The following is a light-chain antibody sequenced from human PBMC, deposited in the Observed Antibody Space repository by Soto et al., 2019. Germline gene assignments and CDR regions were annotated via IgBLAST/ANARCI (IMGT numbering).Light chain of an antibody. V-gene: IGLV2-14*03. CDR3: VSYTSSTTYV. CDR2: DVA. J-gene: IGLJ1*01. Sequence: QSALAQPASVSDSPGQSITIPCTGTGSDLGGSNFVSWYQQPPGKPPKLIIYDVANRPSGVSNRISGSKSGSTASLIISRLQTEDEADYYCVSYTSSTTYVFGTGTKVTVL. CDR1: GSDLGGSNF.